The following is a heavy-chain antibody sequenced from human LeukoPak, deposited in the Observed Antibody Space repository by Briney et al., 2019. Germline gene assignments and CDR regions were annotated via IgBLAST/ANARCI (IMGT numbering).Heavy chain of an antibody. CDR3: ARHLFTFGGVIAPFDY. J-gene: IGHJ4*02. CDR2: IYYSGST. D-gene: IGHD3-16*02. CDR1: GGSISSSSYY. Sequence: SKTLSLTCTVSGGSISSSSYYWGWLRQPPGKGLEWIGSIYYSGSTYYNPSLKSRVTISVDTSKNQFSLKLSSVTAADTAVYYCARHLFTFGGVIAPFDYWGQGTLVTVSS. V-gene: IGHV4-39*01.